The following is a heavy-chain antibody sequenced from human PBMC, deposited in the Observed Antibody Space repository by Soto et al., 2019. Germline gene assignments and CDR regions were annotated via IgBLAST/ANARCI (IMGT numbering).Heavy chain of an antibody. CDR3: TRDASRDSSARGWFDP. CDR2: ISSNSAYI. J-gene: IGHJ5*02. V-gene: IGHV3-21*01. D-gene: IGHD6-13*01. Sequence: LTLSCADSGFTFRRFTMNWFRQAPLKGLEWVSTISSNSAYIYYTDALRGRFTISRDDAKNSLHLQMNSLRAEDTAVYYCTRDASRDSSARGWFDPWGPGTMVTVSS. CDR1: GFTFRRFT.